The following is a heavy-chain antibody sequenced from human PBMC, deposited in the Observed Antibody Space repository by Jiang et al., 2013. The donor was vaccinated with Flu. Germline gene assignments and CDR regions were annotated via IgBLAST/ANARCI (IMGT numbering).Heavy chain of an antibody. CDR1: GGSIGGSISSDSYY. D-gene: IGHD3-10*01. V-gene: IGHV4-39*01. CDR3: ARHGDYGTGSYYHFDY. CDR2: IYYSGTT. Sequence: LLKPSETLSLTCTVSGGSIGGSISSDSYYWGWIRQSPGKGLEWIGSIYYSGTTYYNPSLKRGVTISVDTSKSQFSLKLTSVTGTDTAVYYCARHGDYGTGSYYHFDYWGQGTLVTVSS. J-gene: IGHJ4*02.